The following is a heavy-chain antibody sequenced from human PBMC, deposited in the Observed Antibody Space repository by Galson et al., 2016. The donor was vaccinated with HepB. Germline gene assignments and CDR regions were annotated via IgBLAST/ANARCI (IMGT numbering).Heavy chain of an antibody. Sequence: SVKVSCKASGDTFRSYVISWVRQAPGQGLEWMGGIIPFLGTANYAQKFQGRVTLTADDSTSTAYMEPSSLRSEDTAVYYCTRAYYDSGGYFSYDYWGQGTLVTVSS. CDR3: TRAYYDSGGYFSYDY. CDR1: GDTFRSYV. CDR2: IIPFLGTA. J-gene: IGHJ4*02. V-gene: IGHV1-69*13. D-gene: IGHD3-22*01.